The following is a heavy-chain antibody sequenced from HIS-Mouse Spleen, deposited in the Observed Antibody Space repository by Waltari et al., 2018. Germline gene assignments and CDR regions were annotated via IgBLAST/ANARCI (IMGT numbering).Heavy chain of an antibody. D-gene: IGHD6-13*01. Sequence: QLQLQESGPGLVKPSETLSLTCTVSGGPISSSSYYWGWIRQPPGKGLEWIGSIYYSGRPYYTPSLKSRVTISVDTSKTQFSLKLSSVTAADTAVYYCAREIPYSSSWYDWYFDLWGRGTLVTVSS. CDR1: GGPISSSSYY. CDR3: AREIPYSSSWYDWYFDL. CDR2: IYYSGRP. V-gene: IGHV4-39*07. J-gene: IGHJ2*01.